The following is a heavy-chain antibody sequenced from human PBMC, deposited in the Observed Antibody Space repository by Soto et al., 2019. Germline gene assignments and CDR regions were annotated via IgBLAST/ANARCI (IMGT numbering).Heavy chain of an antibody. D-gene: IGHD3-9*01. V-gene: IGHV3-23*01. CDR2: ISGSGGST. CDR3: AKDLQPGLLRYFAREEEGGLF. CDR1: GFTFSSYA. J-gene: IGHJ4*02. Sequence: PGGSLRLSCAASGFTFSSYAMSWVRQAPGKGLEWVSAISGSGGSTYYADSVKGRFTISRDNSKNTLYLQMNSLRAEDTAVYYCAKDLQPGLLRYFAREEEGGLFWGQGTPVTVSS.